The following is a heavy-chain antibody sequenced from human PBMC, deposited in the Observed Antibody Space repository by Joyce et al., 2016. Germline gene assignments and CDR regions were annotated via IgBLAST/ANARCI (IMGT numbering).Heavy chain of an antibody. CDR3: ARAIDYTLEY. J-gene: IGHJ4*02. V-gene: IGHV3-30*09. CDR2: ISDDGDRK. D-gene: IGHD4-11*01. Sequence: QVQLVESGGGVVQPGKSLRLSCVTSGFTFDDYTMHLVRQARGRGLEWVAAISDDGDRKNYADSMRGRCAISRDNSQNTLFLQVGSLRPEDTALYYCARAIDYTLEYWGQGTLVTVSS. CDR1: GFTFDDYT.